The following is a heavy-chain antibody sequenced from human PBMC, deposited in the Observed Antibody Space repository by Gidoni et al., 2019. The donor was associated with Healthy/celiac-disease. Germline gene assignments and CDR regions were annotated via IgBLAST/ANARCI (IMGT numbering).Heavy chain of an antibody. CDR3: AVVSPTVGPTFDY. V-gene: IGHV4-39*01. J-gene: IGHJ4*02. CDR2: IYYSGST. Sequence: GLEWIGSIYYSGSTYYNPSLKSRVTISVDTSKIQFSLKLSSVTAADTAVYYCAVVSPTVGPTFDYWGQGTLVTVSS. D-gene: IGHD4-17*01.